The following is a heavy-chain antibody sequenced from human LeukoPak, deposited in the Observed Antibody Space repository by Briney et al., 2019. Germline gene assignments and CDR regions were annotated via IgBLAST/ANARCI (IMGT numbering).Heavy chain of an antibody. CDR2: LSGSGITT. Sequence: GGSLRLSCAASGFTFSNSAMSWVRQAPGKGLEWVSTLSGSGITTYYADSVKGRFTISRDNSKNTLYLQMNSLRAEDTAVYYCARDTFQPGLIDSWGQGTLVTVSS. D-gene: IGHD2-2*01. CDR1: GFTFSNSA. J-gene: IGHJ4*02. V-gene: IGHV3-23*01. CDR3: ARDTFQPGLIDS.